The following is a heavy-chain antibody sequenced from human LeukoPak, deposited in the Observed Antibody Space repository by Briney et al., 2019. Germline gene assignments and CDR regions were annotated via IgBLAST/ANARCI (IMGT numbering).Heavy chain of an antibody. CDR3: ARETSRNVEMATKYYLDF. V-gene: IGHV1-46*01. CDR2: INPSGGSM. J-gene: IGHJ4*02. CDR1: GYTFTSYN. D-gene: IGHD5-24*01. Sequence: ASVKVSCKASGYTFTSYNMHWVRQAPGQGLEWMGIINPSGGSMSHAQKFQGRVTMTRDMSTSTVYMELSGLRSVDTAVYYCARETSRNVEMATKYYLDFWGQGTLVTVSS.